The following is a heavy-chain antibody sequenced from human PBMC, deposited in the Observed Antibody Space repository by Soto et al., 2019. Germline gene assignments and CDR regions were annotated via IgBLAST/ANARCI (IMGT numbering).Heavy chain of an antibody. Sequence: QVQLVESGGGVVQPGRSLRLSCAASGFTFSGYGMHWVRQAPGKGLEWVAITRHDGSNTYYADSVRGRFTISRDNSKKTLYLQMGSLSAEDTAVYYCARVGVGATTYFGYFDYWGQGTLVTVSS. D-gene: IGHD1-26*01. CDR2: TRHDGSNT. V-gene: IGHV3-33*01. CDR1: GFTFSGYG. J-gene: IGHJ4*02. CDR3: ARVGVGATTYFGYFDY.